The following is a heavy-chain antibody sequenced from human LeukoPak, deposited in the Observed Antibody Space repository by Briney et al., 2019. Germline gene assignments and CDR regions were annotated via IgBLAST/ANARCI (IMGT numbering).Heavy chain of an antibody. CDR3: LRDESGSFFAY. J-gene: IGHJ4*02. CDR1: GFSFRNYN. D-gene: IGHD3-10*01. CDR2: IGGSSDFI. Sequence: PGGSLRLSCAASGFSFRNYNMNWVRQAPGKGLEWVSSIGGSSDFIYYGDSVKGRFTISRDNAKNSVYLQVNSLRAEDTAVYYCLRDESGSFFAYWGQGTLVIVSS. V-gene: IGHV3-21*06.